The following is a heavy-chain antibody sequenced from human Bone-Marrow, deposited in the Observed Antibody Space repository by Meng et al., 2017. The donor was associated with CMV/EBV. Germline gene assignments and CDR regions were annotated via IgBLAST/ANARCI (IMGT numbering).Heavy chain of an antibody. Sequence: GGSLRLSCKGSGYSFTSYWIGWVRQMPGKGLEWMGIIYPGDSDTRYSPSFQGQVTISADKSISTAYLQWSSLKASDTAMYYCARRGYCSSTSCYGWFVPWGQGHLVNVSS. V-gene: IGHV5-51*01. CDR3: ARRGYCSSTSCYGWFVP. D-gene: IGHD2-2*01. CDR2: IYPGDSDT. J-gene: IGHJ5*02. CDR1: GYSFTSYW.